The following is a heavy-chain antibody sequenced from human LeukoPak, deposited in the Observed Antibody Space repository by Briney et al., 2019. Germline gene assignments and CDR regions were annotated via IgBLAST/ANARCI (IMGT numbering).Heavy chain of an antibody. V-gene: IGHV3-23*01. CDR1: GFTFSTYA. J-gene: IGHJ4*02. CDR3: AKGAPTLAAGPDY. CDR2: ISSNAEST. D-gene: IGHD6-13*01. Sequence: GGSLRLSCAASGFTFSTYAMHWVRQAPGKGLEWVSAISSNAESTYYADSVRGRFTISRDNSKNTLHLQMNTLWAEDTAVYYCAKGAPTLAAGPDYWGQGTLVTVSS.